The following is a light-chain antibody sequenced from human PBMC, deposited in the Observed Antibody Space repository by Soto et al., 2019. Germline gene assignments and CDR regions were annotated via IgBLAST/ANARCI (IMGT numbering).Light chain of an antibody. CDR3: QQYGSAPYS. V-gene: IGKV3-20*01. CDR2: GAS. Sequence: EVVLTQSPGTLSLSPGERATLSCRASQSVSLNYLAWYQQKPGQTPRLLIYGASRRATGIPDMFSGSGSGTDFTLTIGRLEPEDFAVYYCQQYGSAPYSFGQGTKLEIK. CDR1: QSVSLNY. J-gene: IGKJ2*03.